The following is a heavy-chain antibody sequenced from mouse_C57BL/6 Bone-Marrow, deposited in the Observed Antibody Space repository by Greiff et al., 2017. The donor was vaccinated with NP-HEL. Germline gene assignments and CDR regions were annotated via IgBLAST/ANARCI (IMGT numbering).Heavy chain of an antibody. D-gene: IGHD1-1*01. CDR3: TPYYGSSPYYAMDY. Sequence: EVKLVESGAELVRPGASVKLYCTASGFNIKDDYMHWVKQRPEQGLEWIGWIDPENGDTEYASKFQGKATITADTSSNTAYLQLSSLTSEDTAVYYCTPYYGSSPYYAMDYWGQGTSVTVSS. CDR1: GFNIKDDY. J-gene: IGHJ4*01. CDR2: IDPENGDT. V-gene: IGHV14-4*01.